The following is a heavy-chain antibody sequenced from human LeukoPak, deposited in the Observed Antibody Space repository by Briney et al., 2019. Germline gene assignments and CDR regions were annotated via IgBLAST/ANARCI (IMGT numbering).Heavy chain of an antibody. J-gene: IGHJ6*03. CDR1: GGSISSYY. CDR3: ARGKRATVISNRLNYYYYMDV. V-gene: IGHV4-4*07. D-gene: IGHD4-17*01. CDR2: IYTSGST. Sequence: SSETLSLTCTVSGGSISSYYWSWIRQPAGKGLEWIGRIYTSGSTNYNPSLKSRVTISVDTSKNQFSLKLSSVTAADTAVYYCARGKRATVISNRLNYYYYMDVWGKGTTVTVSS.